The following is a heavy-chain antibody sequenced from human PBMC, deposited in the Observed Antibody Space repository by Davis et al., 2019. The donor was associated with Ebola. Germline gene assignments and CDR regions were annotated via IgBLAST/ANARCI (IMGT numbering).Heavy chain of an antibody. CDR1: GFSFRIYW. CDR3: GRVCGNGCSGIDY. Sequence: MPGGSLRLSCAASGFSFRIYWMSWVRQSPGKGLEWIGEIDHSGNTNYNPSLKSRVTISVDKSKNQFSLNLNSVTAADTAVYYCGRVCGNGCSGIDYWGQGTLVTVSS. CDR2: IDHSGNT. V-gene: IGHV4-4*02. D-gene: IGHD2-21*02. J-gene: IGHJ4*02.